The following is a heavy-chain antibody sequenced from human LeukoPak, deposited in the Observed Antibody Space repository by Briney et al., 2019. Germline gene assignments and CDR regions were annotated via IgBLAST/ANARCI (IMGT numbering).Heavy chain of an antibody. Sequence: SETLSLTCTVSGGSISSYYWNWIRQPPGKGLEWIGYIYYSGSTNYNPSLKSRVTISVDTSKNQISLKLSSVTAADTAVYYCARVRGLWSGYSGAFDIWGQGTMVTVSS. CDR1: GGSISSYY. CDR2: IYYSGST. V-gene: IGHV4-59*01. CDR3: ARVRGLWSGYSGAFDI. D-gene: IGHD3-3*01. J-gene: IGHJ3*02.